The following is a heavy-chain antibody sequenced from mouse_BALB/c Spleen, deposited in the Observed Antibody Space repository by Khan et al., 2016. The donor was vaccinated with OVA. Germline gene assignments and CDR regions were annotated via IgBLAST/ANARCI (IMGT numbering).Heavy chain of an antibody. CDR1: GFTFSTYG. CDR2: ISSGGSYT. CDR3: ARLAYYYDSEGFAY. V-gene: IGHV5-6*01. J-gene: IGHJ3*01. D-gene: IGHD1-1*01. Sequence: EVQLVESGGDLVKPGGSLKLSCAASGFTFSTYGMSWVRQTPDKRLEWVATISSGGSYTYYPDNVKGRFTISRDNAKNTLYLQMSSLQSEETAMYYCARLAYYYDSEGFAYWGQGTLVTVSA.